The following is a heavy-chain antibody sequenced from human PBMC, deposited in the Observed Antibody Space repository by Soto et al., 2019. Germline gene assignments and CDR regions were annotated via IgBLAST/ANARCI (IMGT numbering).Heavy chain of an antibody. D-gene: IGHD3-10*01. CDR2: IDGSGGIT. Sequence: QLLQSGGGLVQPGGSLTLSCAASGFTFGTTDMSWVRQAPGEGLEWVSTIDGSGGITYYADSVKGRFTISRDNSGNTLYLQMNSLRGDDTALYYCVKNSGWFNTWGQGALVTVSS. J-gene: IGHJ5*02. CDR1: GFTFGTTD. CDR3: VKNSGWFNT. V-gene: IGHV3-23*01.